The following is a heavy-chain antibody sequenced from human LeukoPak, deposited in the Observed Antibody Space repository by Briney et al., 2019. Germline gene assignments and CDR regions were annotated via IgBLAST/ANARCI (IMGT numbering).Heavy chain of an antibody. Sequence: QSGGSLRLSCAASGFTFRSSGMTWVRQAPGKGLEWVSTISGSGGSTFYADSVKGRFTISRDNSKNTLYLQMNSLRAEDAAVYYCARSIGLTGGGVDVWGQGTTVTVSS. V-gene: IGHV3-23*01. CDR1: GFTFRSSG. CDR3: ARSIGLTGGGVDV. CDR2: ISGSGGST. J-gene: IGHJ6*02. D-gene: IGHD3-9*01.